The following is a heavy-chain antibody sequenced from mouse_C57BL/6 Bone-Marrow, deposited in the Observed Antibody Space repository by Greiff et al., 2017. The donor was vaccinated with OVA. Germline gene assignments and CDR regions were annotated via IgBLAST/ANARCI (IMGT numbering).Heavy chain of an antibody. D-gene: IGHD2-4*01. CDR3: ARPYYDSYWYFDV. V-gene: IGHV1-81*01. CDR2: IYPRSGNT. CDR1: GYTFTSYG. J-gene: IGHJ1*03. Sequence: VQLQQSGAELARPGASVKLSCKASGYTFTSYGISWVKQRTGQGLEWIGEIYPRSGNTYYNEKFKGKATLTADKSSSTAYMELRSLTSEDSAVYFCARPYYDSYWYFDVWGTGTTVTVSS.